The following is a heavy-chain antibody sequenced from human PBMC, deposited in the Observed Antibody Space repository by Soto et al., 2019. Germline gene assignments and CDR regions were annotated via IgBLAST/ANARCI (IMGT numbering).Heavy chain of an antibody. V-gene: IGHV4-59*08. D-gene: IGHD2-15*01. CDR3: ARRYGGTFDY. Sequence: QVQLQESGPGLVKPSETLSLTCTVSGGSISSYYWSWIRQPPGKGLEWIGYIYYSGSTNYNPSLKSRVTISVDTSKNQFSLKPSSVTAADTAGYSCARRYGGTFDYWGQGTLVTVSS. J-gene: IGHJ4*02. CDR1: GGSISSYY. CDR2: IYYSGST.